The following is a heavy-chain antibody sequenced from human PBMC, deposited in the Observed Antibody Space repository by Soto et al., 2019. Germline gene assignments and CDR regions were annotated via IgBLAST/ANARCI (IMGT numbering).Heavy chain of an antibody. D-gene: IGHD6-6*01. Sequence: ASVKVSFKASGYTFTCYYMHWVRRAPGQVLECMGWINPNSGGTNYAQKFQGRVTMTRDTSISTAYMELSRQRSDDTAVYYCAREWYSSSSGLYYYYGMDVWGQGTTVTVS. CDR3: AREWYSSSSGLYYYYGMDV. V-gene: IGHV1-2*02. CDR1: GYTFTCYY. J-gene: IGHJ6*02. CDR2: INPNSGGT.